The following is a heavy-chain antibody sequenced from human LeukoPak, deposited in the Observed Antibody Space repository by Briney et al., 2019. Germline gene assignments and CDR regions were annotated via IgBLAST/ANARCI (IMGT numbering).Heavy chain of an antibody. CDR1: GFTFSSYW. Sequence: PGGSLRLSCAASGFTFSSYWMHWVRQAPGKGLVWVSRTNTDGSSTSYADSVKGRFTISRDNAKNTLYLQMNSLRAEDTAVYYCARDLGSGYYYVGPDYWGQGTLVTVSS. CDR3: ARDLGSGYYYVGPDY. CDR2: TNTDGSST. D-gene: IGHD3-22*01. J-gene: IGHJ4*02. V-gene: IGHV3-74*01.